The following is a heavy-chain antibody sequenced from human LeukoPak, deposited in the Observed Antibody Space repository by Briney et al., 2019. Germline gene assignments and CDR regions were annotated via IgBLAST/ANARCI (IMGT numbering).Heavy chain of an antibody. J-gene: IGHJ4*02. D-gene: IGHD3-10*01. CDR2: IKQDGTEK. Sequence: GGSLRLSCAAPGFTFSSYWISWVRQAPGKGLRWVANIKQDGTEKYYVDSVKGRFTISRDNAKNSLYLQMNSLRVEDTAVYYCAKVANYHYGSETYYFFEHWGQGTPVTASS. CDR1: GFTFSSYW. CDR3: AKVANYHYGSETYYFFEH. V-gene: IGHV3-7*01.